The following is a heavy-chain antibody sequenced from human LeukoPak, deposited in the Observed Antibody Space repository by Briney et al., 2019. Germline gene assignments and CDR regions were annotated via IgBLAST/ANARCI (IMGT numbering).Heavy chain of an antibody. CDR1: GFTFSNYN. D-gene: IGHD1-7*01. Sequence: GGSLRLSCAASGFTFSNYNMNWARQAPGKGLEWISYISSRGDSVYYAYSVQGRFTISRDNGKNSLYLQMNSLRAEDTAVYYCAKARARGTGTTNNWFDPWGQGTLVTVSS. CDR2: ISSRGDSV. V-gene: IGHV3-48*01. CDR3: AKARARGTGTTNNWFDP. J-gene: IGHJ5*02.